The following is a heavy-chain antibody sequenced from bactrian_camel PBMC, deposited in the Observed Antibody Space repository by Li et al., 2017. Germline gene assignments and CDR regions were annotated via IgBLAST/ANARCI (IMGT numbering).Heavy chain of an antibody. V-gene: IGHV3S26*01. J-gene: IGHJ4*01. CDR3: AAKGGGYCGTDSPEIFAS. Sequence: VQLVESGGGLVQPRGSLRLSCAASGSTASRVCVAWFRQAPGKEREGVAHIIRDGRTGYADSMKGRVTISQDNAKNNVYLEMNSLVTDDTAMYYCAAKGGGYCGTDSPEIFASWGQGTQVTVS. CDR1: GSTASRVC. CDR2: HIIRDGRT. D-gene: IGHD2*01.